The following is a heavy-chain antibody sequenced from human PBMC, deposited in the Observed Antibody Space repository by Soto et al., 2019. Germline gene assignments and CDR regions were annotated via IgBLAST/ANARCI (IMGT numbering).Heavy chain of an antibody. CDR1: GGSISSYY. CDR3: AGITMVRGVIPPYYYMDV. V-gene: IGHV4-59*01. J-gene: IGHJ6*03. D-gene: IGHD3-10*01. CDR2: IYYSGST. Sequence: QVQLQESGPGLVKPSETLSLTCTVSGGSISSYYWSWIRQPPGKGLEWLGYIYYSGSTNYNPSLKSRVTISVDTSKSQFPLKLISVTAADPAVYYCAGITMVRGVIPPYYYMDVWGKGTTVTVSS.